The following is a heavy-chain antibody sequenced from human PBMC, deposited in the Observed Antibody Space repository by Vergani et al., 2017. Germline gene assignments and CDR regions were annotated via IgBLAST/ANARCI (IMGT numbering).Heavy chain of an antibody. V-gene: IGHV4-59*13. CDR2: IYSTGST. Sequence: QVQLEESGPGLVKPSETLSLTCTVSGGSFNTYYWSWIRQSPGKGLEWIGYIYSTGSTNYKPSLNSRVTMSVDTSKNQFSLKLRSVTAADTAVYFCARVMYRDEASTGYRLEGLDSWGQGTTVTISS. J-gene: IGHJ6*02. D-gene: IGHD3-9*01. CDR3: ARVMYRDEASTGYRLEGLDS. CDR1: GGSFNTYY.